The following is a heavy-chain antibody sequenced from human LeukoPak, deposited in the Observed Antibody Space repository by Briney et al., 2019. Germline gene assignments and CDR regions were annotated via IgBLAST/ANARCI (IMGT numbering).Heavy chain of an antibody. V-gene: IGHV3-48*03. J-gene: IGHJ3*01. CDR1: GVIINNYE. D-gene: IGHD1-26*01. CDR2: INSNGGII. CDR3: AATPLDGSRSTAFAV. Sequence: PGGSLRLSCAASGVIINNYEMNWVRQAPGKGLEWVSYINSNGGIIYYADSVKGRFTISRDNAKNSLYLQMNSLRGADTAIYYCAATPLDGSRSTAFAVWGQGTVVTVSS.